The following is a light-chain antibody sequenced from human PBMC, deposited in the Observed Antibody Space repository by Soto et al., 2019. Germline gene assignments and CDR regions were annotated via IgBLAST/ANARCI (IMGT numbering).Light chain of an antibody. V-gene: IGLV1-44*01. J-gene: IGLJ2*01. Sequence: QPVLTQPPSASGTPGQRVTISCSGSSSNIGSHTVNWYQHLPGTAPKVLIYGNNQRPSGVPDRFSGSKSGTSASLAIGGLQSEDEADYYCAAWDDSLTTVAFGGGTKVTVL. CDR1: SSNIGSHT. CDR3: AAWDDSLTTVA. CDR2: GNN.